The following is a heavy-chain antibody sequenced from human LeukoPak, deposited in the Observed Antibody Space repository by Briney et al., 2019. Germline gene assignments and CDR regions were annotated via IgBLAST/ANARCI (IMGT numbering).Heavy chain of an antibody. Sequence: SETLSLTCTISDDSIYDYYWSWLRQPPGQGLEWIGYIYYSGSTNYNPSLESRVTISVDTSKNQFSLKLSSVTAADTAVYYCARVSPKADGWFDPWGQGTLVTVSS. V-gene: IGHV4-59*12. CDR3: ARVSPKADGWFDP. D-gene: IGHD3-3*02. CDR2: IYYSGST. CDR1: DDSIYDYY. J-gene: IGHJ5*02.